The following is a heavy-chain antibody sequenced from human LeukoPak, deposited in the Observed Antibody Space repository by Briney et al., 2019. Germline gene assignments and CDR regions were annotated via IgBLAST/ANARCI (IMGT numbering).Heavy chain of an antibody. D-gene: IGHD5-18*01. CDR2: IIPIFGTA. CDR3: ARVGGYSYGHFDY. V-gene: IGHV1-69*13. Sequence: GASVKDSCKASGGTFSSYAISWVRQAPGQGLEWMGGIIPIFGTANYAQKFQGRVTITADESTSTAYMELSSLRSEDTAVYYCARVGGYSYGHFDYWGQGTLVTVSS. CDR1: GGTFSSYA. J-gene: IGHJ4*02.